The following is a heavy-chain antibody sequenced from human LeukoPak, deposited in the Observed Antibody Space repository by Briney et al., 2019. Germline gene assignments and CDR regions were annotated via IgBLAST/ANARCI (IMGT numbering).Heavy chain of an antibody. CDR2: IYYSGST. CDR1: GGSISSYY. Sequence: SETLSLTCTVSGGSISSYYWSWIRQPPGKGLEWIGYIYYSGSTNYNPSLKSRVTISVDTSKNQFSLKLSSVTAADTAVYYCASSRTPYYYDSSGLIDAFDIWGQGTMVTVSS. CDR3: ASSRTPYYYDSSGLIDAFDI. D-gene: IGHD3-22*01. J-gene: IGHJ3*02. V-gene: IGHV4-59*01.